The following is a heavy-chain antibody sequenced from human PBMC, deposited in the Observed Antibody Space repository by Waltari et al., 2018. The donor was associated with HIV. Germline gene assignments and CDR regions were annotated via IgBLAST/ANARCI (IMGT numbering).Heavy chain of an antibody. CDR2: IDTSGST. D-gene: IGHD1-26*01. V-gene: IGHV4-61*02. Sequence: QVQLQESGPGLVKPSQNLSLTCTVSGGSISSGSYYWSWIRQPAGKGLEWMWRIDTSGSTNDNPSLRGRATIAVDTSKNQFSLKLSSVTAADTAVYYCARLPYSGSYYFDYWGQGTLVTVSS. CDR1: GGSISSGSYY. CDR3: ARLPYSGSYYFDY. J-gene: IGHJ4*02.